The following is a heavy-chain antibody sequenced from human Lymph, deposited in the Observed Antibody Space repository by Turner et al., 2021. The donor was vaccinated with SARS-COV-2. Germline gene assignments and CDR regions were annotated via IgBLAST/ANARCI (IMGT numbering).Heavy chain of an antibody. D-gene: IGHD2-15*01. J-gene: IGHJ4*02. V-gene: IGHV3-43*02. Sequence: GESGGGVVQPGGSLRLSCAASGFTFDDYAMLWVRQAPGKGLEWVSLISGDGGGTYYADSVKGRFTISRDNSKNSLSLQMNSLRAEDTDLYYCAKDTGYCSGGSCYSRTYFDFWGQGTLVTVSA. CDR1: GFTFDDYA. CDR2: ISGDGGGT. CDR3: AKDTGYCSGGSCYSRTYFDF.